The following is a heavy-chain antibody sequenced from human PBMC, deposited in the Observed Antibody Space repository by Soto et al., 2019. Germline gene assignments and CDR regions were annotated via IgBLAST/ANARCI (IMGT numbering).Heavy chain of an antibody. CDR3: ARDVVVMGGGYYYFGMDV. D-gene: IGHD3-22*01. CDR2: IYYSGST. CDR1: GGSISSGGYY. J-gene: IGHJ6*02. Sequence: SETLSLTCTVSGGSISSGGYYWSWIRQHPGKGLEWIGYIYYSGSTYYNPSLKSRVTISVDTSKNQFSLKLSSVTAADTAVYYCARDVVVMGGGYYYFGMDVWGQGTTVTVSS. V-gene: IGHV4-31*03.